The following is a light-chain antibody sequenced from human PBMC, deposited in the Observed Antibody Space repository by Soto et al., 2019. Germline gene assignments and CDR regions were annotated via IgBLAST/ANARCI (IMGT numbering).Light chain of an antibody. Sequence: AIRMTQSPSSLSASTGDRVTITCRASQGISSYLAWYQQKPGKAPKLLIYAASTLQSGVPSRFSGSGSGTDFTLTISCLQSEDFATYYCQHYYSYPQEYTFGQGTKLEIK. V-gene: IGKV1-8*01. CDR3: QHYYSYPQEYT. J-gene: IGKJ2*01. CDR1: QGISSY. CDR2: AAS.